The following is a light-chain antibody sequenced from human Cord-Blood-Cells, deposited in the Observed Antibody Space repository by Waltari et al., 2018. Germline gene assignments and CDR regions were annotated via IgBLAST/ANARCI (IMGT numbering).Light chain of an antibody. V-gene: IGKV1-33*01. Sequence: IQTTQYPSSLSPSVGDSLAITCQASQYISNYLNWYQQKPGKAPKLLIYDASNLETGVPSRFSGSGSGTDFTVTISSLQPEDIATYYCQQYDNLPKTFGQGTKVEIK. J-gene: IGKJ1*01. CDR1: QYISNY. CDR2: DAS. CDR3: QQYDNLPKT.